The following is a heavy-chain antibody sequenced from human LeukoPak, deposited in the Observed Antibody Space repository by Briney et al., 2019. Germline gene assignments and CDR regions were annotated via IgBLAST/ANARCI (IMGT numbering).Heavy chain of an antibody. J-gene: IGHJ6*03. CDR2: ISRSGSTI. D-gene: IGHD2-15*01. CDR3: AREGCSGGSCYPTYYYYMDV. V-gene: IGHV3-48*03. CDR1: GFTFSSYE. Sequence: GGSLRLSCAASGFTFSSYEMNWVRQAPGKGLEWVSYISRSGSTIYYADSVKGRFTISRDNAKNSLYLQMNSLRAEDTAVYYCAREGCSGGSCYPTYYYYMDVWGKGTTVTVSS.